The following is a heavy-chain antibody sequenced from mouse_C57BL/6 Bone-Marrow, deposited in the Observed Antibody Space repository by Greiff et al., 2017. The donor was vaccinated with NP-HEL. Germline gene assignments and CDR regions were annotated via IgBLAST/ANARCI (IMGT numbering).Heavy chain of an antibody. D-gene: IGHD1-3*01. V-gene: IGHV5-4*03. CDR3: ANSGY. CDR2: ISDGGSYT. CDR1: GFTFSSYA. Sequence: EVMLVESGGGLVKPGGSLKLSCAASGFTFSSYAMSWVRQTPEKRLEWVATISDGGSYTYYPDNVKGRFTISRDNAKNNLYLQMSHLKSEDTAMYYCANSGYWGQGTTLTVSS. J-gene: IGHJ2*01.